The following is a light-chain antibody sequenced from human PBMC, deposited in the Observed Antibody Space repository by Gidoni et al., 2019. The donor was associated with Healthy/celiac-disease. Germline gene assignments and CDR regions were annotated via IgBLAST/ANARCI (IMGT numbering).Light chain of an antibody. Sequence: SYELTHPPSVSVSPGQTASITCSGGKLGDKYACWYQQKPGQSPVLVIYQDSKRPSGIPDRFSGSNSGNTATLTISGTQAMDEADYYCQAWDSSTGVVFGGGTKLTVL. CDR1: KLGDKY. J-gene: IGLJ2*01. CDR3: QAWDSSTGVV. CDR2: QDS. V-gene: IGLV3-1*01.